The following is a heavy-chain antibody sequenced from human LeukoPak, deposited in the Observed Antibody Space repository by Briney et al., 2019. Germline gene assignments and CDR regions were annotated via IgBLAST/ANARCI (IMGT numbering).Heavy chain of an antibody. CDR1: GGSISSGDYY. CDR2: IYYSGST. V-gene: IGHV4-30-4*01. D-gene: IGHD3-10*01. J-gene: IGHJ4*02. CDR3: AGSTYYYGSGTGPDY. Sequence: SETLSLTCTVSGGSISSGDYYWSWIRQPPGKGLEWIGYIYYSGSTYYNPSLKSRVTISVDTSKNQFSLKLSSVTAADTAVYYCAGSTYYYGSGTGPDYWGQGTLVTVSS.